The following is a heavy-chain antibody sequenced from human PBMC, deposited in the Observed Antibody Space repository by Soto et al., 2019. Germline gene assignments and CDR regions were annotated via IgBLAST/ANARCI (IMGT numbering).Heavy chain of an antibody. CDR2: INPSGGST. V-gene: IGHV1-46*01. Sequence: ASVKVSCKASGYTFTSYYMHWVRQAPGQGLEWMGIINPSGGSTSYAQKFQGRVTMTRDTSTSTVYMELSSLRSEDTAVYYCARDRKGMVIMGLVPRQGYYYGMDVWGQGTTVTISS. J-gene: IGHJ6*02. D-gene: IGHD3-3*01. CDR3: ARDRKGMVIMGLVPRQGYYYGMDV. CDR1: GYTFTSYY.